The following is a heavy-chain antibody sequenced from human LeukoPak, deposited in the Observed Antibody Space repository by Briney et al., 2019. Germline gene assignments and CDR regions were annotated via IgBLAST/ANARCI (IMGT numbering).Heavy chain of an antibody. CDR2: IYSGGST. Sequence: ETLSLTCAVSGGSFNGYSYTWIRQAPGKGLEWVSVIYSGGSTYYADSVKGRFTISRDNSKNTLYLQMNSLRAEDTAVYYCARRLYDSSGYYQDYWGQGTLVTVSS. J-gene: IGHJ4*02. D-gene: IGHD3-22*01. CDR1: GGSFNGYS. V-gene: IGHV3-66*04. CDR3: ARRLYDSSGYYQDY.